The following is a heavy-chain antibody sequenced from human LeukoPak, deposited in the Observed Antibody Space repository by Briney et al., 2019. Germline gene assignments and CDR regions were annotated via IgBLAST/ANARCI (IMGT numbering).Heavy chain of an antibody. CDR1: GYTFTGYY. CDR3: ARVMCSGGSCSLDY. V-gene: IGHV1-2*02. CDR2: INPNSGGT. J-gene: IGHJ4*02. Sequence: GASVKVSCKASGYTFTGYYMHWVRQAPGQGLEWMGWINPNSGGTNYAQKFQGRVTMTRDTSISTAYMELSRLRPDDTAVYYCARVMCSGGSCSLDYWGQGTLVTVSS. D-gene: IGHD2-15*01.